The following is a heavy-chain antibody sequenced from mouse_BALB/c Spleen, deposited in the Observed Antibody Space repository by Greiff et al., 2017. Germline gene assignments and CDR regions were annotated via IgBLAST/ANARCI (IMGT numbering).Heavy chain of an antibody. V-gene: IGHV5-4*02. Sequence: EVMLVESGGGLVKPGGSLKLSCAASGFTFSDYYMYWVRQTPEKRLEWVATISDGGSYTYYPDSVKGRFTISRDNAKNNLYLQMSSLKSEDTAMYYCAREAYGPPFAYWGQGTLVTVSA. CDR3: AREAYGPPFAY. CDR2: ISDGGSYT. J-gene: IGHJ3*01. D-gene: IGHD2-10*02. CDR1: GFTFSDYY.